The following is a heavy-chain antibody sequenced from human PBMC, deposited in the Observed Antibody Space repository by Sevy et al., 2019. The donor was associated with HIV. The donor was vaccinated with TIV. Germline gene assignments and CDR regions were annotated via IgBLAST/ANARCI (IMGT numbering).Heavy chain of an antibody. V-gene: IGHV3-74*01. CDR1: AFTFSSYW. Sequence: GGSLRLSCAASAFTFSSYWMHWVRQAPGKGLVWVSRINTDGSSTSYADSVKGRFTISRDNAKNTLYLQMNSLRAEDTAVYYCARDGYSSSSVDFDYWGQGTLVTVSS. D-gene: IGHD6-13*01. CDR3: ARDGYSSSSVDFDY. J-gene: IGHJ4*02. CDR2: INTDGSST.